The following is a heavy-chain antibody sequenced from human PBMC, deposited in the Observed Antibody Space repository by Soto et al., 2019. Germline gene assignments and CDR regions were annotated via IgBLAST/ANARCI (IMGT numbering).Heavy chain of an antibody. D-gene: IGHD5-18*01. CDR3: ARDFNEGYSYGFIDY. V-gene: IGHV3-30*03. Sequence: QVQLVESGGDVVQPGRSLRLSCAASGFTFSSYGMHWVRQAPGKGLECVAVISYDGNYKYYADSMRGRFTISRDNSKNTLYLQMNSLRTEDTAVYYCARDFNEGYSYGFIDYWGQGTLVTVSS. CDR1: GFTFSSYG. J-gene: IGHJ4*02. CDR2: ISYDGNYK.